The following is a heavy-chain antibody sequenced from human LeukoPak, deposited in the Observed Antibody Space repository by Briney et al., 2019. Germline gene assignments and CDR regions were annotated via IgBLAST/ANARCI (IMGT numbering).Heavy chain of an antibody. D-gene: IGHD3-3*01. Sequence: PGGSLGLSCAASGFTFSSYGMHWVRQAPGKGLEWVAYIRYDGNTKYYADSVKGRFTISRDNSKNTLFLQMNSLRAEDTAVYYCAKGVLVPPTYFDYWGQGTLVTVSS. V-gene: IGHV3-30*02. CDR3: AKGVLVPPTYFDY. J-gene: IGHJ4*02. CDR1: GFTFSSYG. CDR2: IRYDGNTK.